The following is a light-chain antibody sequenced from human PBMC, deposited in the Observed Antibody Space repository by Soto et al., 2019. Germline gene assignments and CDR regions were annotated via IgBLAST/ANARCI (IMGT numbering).Light chain of an antibody. CDR3: CSYASGGTYV. CDR2: EGS. J-gene: IGLJ1*01. Sequence: QSALTQPASVSGSPGQSITISCTGTSSDIGSYNLVSWYQQHPGKAPKLMIYEGSKRPAGVSDRLSGSRSGNTASLTISGLQAEDEADYYCCSYASGGTYVFGTGTQLTVL. V-gene: IGLV2-23*01. CDR1: SSDIGSYNL.